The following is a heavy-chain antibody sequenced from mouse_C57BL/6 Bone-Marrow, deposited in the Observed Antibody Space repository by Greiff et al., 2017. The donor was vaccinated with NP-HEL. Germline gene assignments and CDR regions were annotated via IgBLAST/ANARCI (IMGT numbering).Heavy chain of an antibody. D-gene: IGHD1-1*02. CDR3: ARPGGSRAWFAY. CDR1: GYSITSGYY. J-gene: IGHJ3*01. V-gene: IGHV3-6*01. Sequence: EVQLQQSGPGLVKPSQSLSLTCSVTGYSITSGYYWNWIRQFPGNKLEWMGYISYDGSNNYNPTLKNRISITRDTSKNPFFLKLNSVTTEDTATYYCARPGGSRAWFAYWGQGTLVTVSA. CDR2: ISYDGSN.